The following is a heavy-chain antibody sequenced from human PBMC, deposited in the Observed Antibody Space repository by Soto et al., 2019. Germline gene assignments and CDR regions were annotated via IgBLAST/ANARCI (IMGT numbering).Heavy chain of an antibody. CDR3: AREDHYKFDD. V-gene: IGHV3-72*01. CDR1: GFTFSAYF. CDR2: ITLKSDSYTT. J-gene: IGHJ4*02. D-gene: IGHD1-20*01. Sequence: DVQLLESGGDLVQPGGSLRLSCAASGFTFSAYFMDWFRQAPGKGPEWVGRITLKSDSYTTVYAAPVKGRFTISRDDLGSSLYLQMSSLKAEDTAVYYCAREDHYKFDDWGQGTLVAVSS.